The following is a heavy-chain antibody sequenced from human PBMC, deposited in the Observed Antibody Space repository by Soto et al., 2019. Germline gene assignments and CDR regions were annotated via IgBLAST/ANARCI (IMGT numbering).Heavy chain of an antibody. CDR1: GFPFSSYA. Sequence: PGGSLRLSCAASGFPFSSYAMSWVRQAPGKGLEWVAVIRYDGSNKYYADSVKGRFTISRDNSKSTLYLQMNSLRAEDTAVYYCARDVGGSSPDYFDYWGQGTLVTVSS. D-gene: IGHD1-26*01. CDR2: IRYDGSNK. J-gene: IGHJ4*02. V-gene: IGHV3-33*08. CDR3: ARDVGGSSPDYFDY.